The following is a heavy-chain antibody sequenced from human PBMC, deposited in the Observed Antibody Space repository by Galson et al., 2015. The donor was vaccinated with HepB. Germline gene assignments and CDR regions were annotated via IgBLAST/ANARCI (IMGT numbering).Heavy chain of an antibody. J-gene: IGHJ4*02. Sequence: SVKVSCKASGYTFTGYYMHWVRQAPGQGLEWMGWINPNSGGTNYAQKFQGRVTMTRDTSISTAYMELSRLRSDDTAVYYCARDSRYCNSDNCHSYYFDYWGQGTLVTVSS. V-gene: IGHV1-2*02. D-gene: IGHD2-15*01. CDR3: ARDSRYCNSDNCHSYYFDY. CDR2: INPNSGGT. CDR1: GYTFTGYY.